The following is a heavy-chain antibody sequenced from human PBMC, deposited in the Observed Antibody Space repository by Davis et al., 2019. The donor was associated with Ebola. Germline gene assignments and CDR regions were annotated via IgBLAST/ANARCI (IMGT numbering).Heavy chain of an antibody. CDR3: ARAGSSGWYTTTMDV. Sequence: MPSETLSLTCTVSGGSISSSSYYWGWIRQPPGKGLEWIGSIYYSGSTYYNPSLKSRVTISVDTSKNQFSLKLSSVTAADTAVYYCARAGSSGWYTTTMDVWGQGTTVTVSS. J-gene: IGHJ6*02. D-gene: IGHD6-19*01. CDR1: GGSISSSSYY. V-gene: IGHV4-39*07. CDR2: IYYSGST.